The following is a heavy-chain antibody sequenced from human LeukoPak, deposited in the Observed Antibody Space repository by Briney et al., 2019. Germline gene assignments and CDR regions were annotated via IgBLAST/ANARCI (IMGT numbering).Heavy chain of an antibody. V-gene: IGHV4-59*08. CDR3: ASASSSSGWPTIVY. D-gene: IGHD6-19*01. Sequence: SETLSLTCAVSGGSISSYYWTWIRQPPGKGLEWIGYIYYSGSTNYNPSLKSRGTISVDTSKNQFSLKLSSVTAADTAVYYCASASSSSGWPTIVYWGEGTLVTVSS. J-gene: IGHJ4*02. CDR1: GGSISSYY. CDR2: IYYSGST.